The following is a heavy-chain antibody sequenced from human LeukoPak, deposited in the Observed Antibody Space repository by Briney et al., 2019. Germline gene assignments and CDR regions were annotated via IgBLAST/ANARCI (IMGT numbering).Heavy chain of an antibody. D-gene: IGHD3-3*01. Sequence: SETLSLTCSVSGGSISSNYWSWIRQSPGKGLEWIGYIYYRGSTDYNPSLKSRVTMSVDTSKNHFSLKLSSVTAADTAVYYCARQNYDEVNYYYYGLEVWGQGTTVTVSS. J-gene: IGHJ6*02. V-gene: IGHV4-59*08. CDR2: IYYRGST. CDR1: GGSISSNY. CDR3: ARQNYDEVNYYYYGLEV.